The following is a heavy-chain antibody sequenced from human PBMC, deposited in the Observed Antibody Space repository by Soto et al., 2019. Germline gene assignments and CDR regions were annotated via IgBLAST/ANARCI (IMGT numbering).Heavy chain of an antibody. D-gene: IGHD5-12*01. J-gene: IGHJ4*02. CDR1: GFTFDEYA. Sequence: PGGSLRLSCAASGFTFDEYAMHWVRQAPGKGLEWVSGISWNSGSIGYADSVKGRFTISRDNAKNSLYLQMNSLRAEDTALYYCAKDGGYDYVYYFYYWGQGTLVTVSS. CDR2: ISWNSGSI. V-gene: IGHV3-9*01. CDR3: AKDGGYDYVYYFYY.